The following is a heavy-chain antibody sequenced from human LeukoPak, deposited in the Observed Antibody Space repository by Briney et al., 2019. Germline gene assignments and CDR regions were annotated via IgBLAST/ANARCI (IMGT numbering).Heavy chain of an antibody. CDR2: IHYDGKI. J-gene: IGHJ4*02. CDR3: ASGDGYLQPY. V-gene: IGHV3-53*01. CDR1: GFTVSSSY. Sequence: GGSLRLSCAASGFTVSSSYMSWVRQAPGKGLEWVSIIHYDGKIRYAGSVGGRFTIYRDDSENTLFLQMNSLRVDDTAVYFCASGDGYLQPYWGQGTLVTVSS. D-gene: IGHD2-21*01.